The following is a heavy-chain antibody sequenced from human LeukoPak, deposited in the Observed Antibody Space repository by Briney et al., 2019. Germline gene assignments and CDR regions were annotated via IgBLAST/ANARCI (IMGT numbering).Heavy chain of an antibody. V-gene: IGHV1-8*02. CDR3: ARTFGYSYGFGY. J-gene: IGHJ4*02. D-gene: IGHD5-18*01. CDR2: MNPNSGNT. CDR1: GYTFTSYD. Sequence: ASVKVSCKASGYTFTSYDINWVRQATGQGLEWMGWMNPNSGNTGYAQKLQGRVTMTTDTSTSTAYMELRSLRSDDTAVYYCARTFGYSYGFGYWGQGTLVTVSS.